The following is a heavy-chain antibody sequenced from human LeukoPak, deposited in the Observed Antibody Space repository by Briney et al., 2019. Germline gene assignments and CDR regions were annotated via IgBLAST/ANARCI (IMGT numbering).Heavy chain of an antibody. J-gene: IGHJ4*02. D-gene: IGHD5-18*01. Sequence: PSETLSLTCAVYGGSFSGYYWSWIRQPPGKGLEWTGEINHSGSTNYNPSLKSRVSISVDTSNNQFSLKLSPVIAADTAVYYCARGSYGVQLWSYFFDYWGQGTLVTVSS. V-gene: IGHV4-34*01. CDR2: INHSGST. CDR1: GGSFSGYY. CDR3: ARGSYGVQLWSYFFDY.